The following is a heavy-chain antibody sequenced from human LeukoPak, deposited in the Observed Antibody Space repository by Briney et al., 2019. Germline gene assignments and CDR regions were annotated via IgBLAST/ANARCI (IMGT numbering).Heavy chain of an antibody. J-gene: IGHJ4*02. Sequence: ASVKVSCKASGYTFTSYGISWVRQAPGQGLEWMGWISAYNGNTNYAQKLQGRVTMTTDTSTSTAYVELRSLRSDDTAVYYCARDPRDFWSGYSDYWGQGTLVTVSS. D-gene: IGHD3-3*01. CDR2: ISAYNGNT. CDR3: ARDPRDFWSGYSDY. V-gene: IGHV1-18*01. CDR1: GYTFTSYG.